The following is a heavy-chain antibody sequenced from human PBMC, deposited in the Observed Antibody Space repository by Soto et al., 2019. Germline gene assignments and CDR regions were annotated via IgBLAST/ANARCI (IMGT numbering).Heavy chain of an antibody. J-gene: IGHJ4*02. Sequence: PSETLSLNCSGSGGSIISADCHRSCVRQVPGKGLEWIAYINYSGSYYSHPSLKSPVTISVDTSKNQFSLKLHSVTAADTAVYFCARLRLGELSTLFDVRGQGNRVTLSS. CDR2: INYSGSY. V-gene: IGHV4-30-4*01. D-gene: IGHD3-16*01. CDR1: GGSIISADCH. CDR3: ARLRLGELSTLFDV.